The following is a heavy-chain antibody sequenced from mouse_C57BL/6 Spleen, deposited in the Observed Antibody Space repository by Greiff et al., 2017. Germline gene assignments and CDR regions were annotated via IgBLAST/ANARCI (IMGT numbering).Heavy chain of an antibody. V-gene: IGHV1-63*01. CDR1: GYTFTNYW. J-gene: IGHJ2*01. CDR3: ARGDSNYPYYFDY. D-gene: IGHD2-5*01. Sequence: VQGVESGAELVRPGTSVKMSCKASGYTFTNYWIGWAKQRPGHGLEWIGDIYPGGGYTNYNEKFKGKATLTADKSSSTAYMQFSSLTSEDSAIYYCARGDSNYPYYFDYWGQGTTLTVSS. CDR2: IYPGGGYT.